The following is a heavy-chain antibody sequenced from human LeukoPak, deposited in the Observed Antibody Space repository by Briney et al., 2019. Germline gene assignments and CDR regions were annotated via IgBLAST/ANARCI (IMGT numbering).Heavy chain of an antibody. CDR2: ISASSSHI. Sequence: GGSLRLSCAASGFTFSNAWMSWVRQAPGKGLEWVSSISASSSHIYYTDSVKGRFTISRDNAKNSLYLQMNSLRAEDTAVYYCASTISMVRGVIRYFDYWGQGTLVTVSS. J-gene: IGHJ4*02. CDR3: ASTISMVRGVIRYFDY. CDR1: GFTFSNAW. V-gene: IGHV3-21*01. D-gene: IGHD3-10*01.